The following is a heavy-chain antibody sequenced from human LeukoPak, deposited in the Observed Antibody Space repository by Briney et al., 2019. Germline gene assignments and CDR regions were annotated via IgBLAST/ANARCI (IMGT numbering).Heavy chain of an antibody. CDR2: ISGSGDAT. CDR3: AKGGKWDVTPFDY. V-gene: IGHV3-23*01. D-gene: IGHD1-26*01. Sequence: GGSLRLSCAASGFTFSSYAMSWVRQAPGKGLEWVSAISGSGDATYYADSVKGRFTISRDNSKNTLYLQVNSLRAEDTAVYYCAKGGKWDVTPFDYWGQGTLVTVSS. J-gene: IGHJ4*02. CDR1: GFTFSSYA.